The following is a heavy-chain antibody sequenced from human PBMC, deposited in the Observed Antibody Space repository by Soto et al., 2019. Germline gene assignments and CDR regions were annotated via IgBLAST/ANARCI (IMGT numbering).Heavy chain of an antibody. D-gene: IGHD2-15*01. CDR3: AKEMVAAAYVETSPFDF. J-gene: IGHJ4*02. Sequence: EVQLLESGGGLVQPGGSLRLACAASGFTFSSYAMAWVRQAPGPGLEWVSVIAGSGGDTSFADSVKGRFSISRDNSKKMLYLHMNSLRAEDTARYFCAKEMVAAAYVETSPFDFWGQGTLVTVSS. CDR1: GFTFSSYA. CDR2: IAGSGGDT. V-gene: IGHV3-23*01.